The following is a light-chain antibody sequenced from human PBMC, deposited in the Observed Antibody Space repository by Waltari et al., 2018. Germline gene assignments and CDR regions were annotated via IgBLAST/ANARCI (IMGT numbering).Light chain of an antibody. J-gene: IGLJ2*01. CDR2: SNN. Sequence: LTQPPSASGTPGQRVTISCSGTGSNIGSNSVNWYQQIPGTAPKVLIYSNNQRPSGVPGRFSGSKSGTSASLAISGPQSEDEADYYCATWDDSLNGLVFGGGTRLTVL. V-gene: IGLV1-44*01. CDR1: GSNIGSNS. CDR3: ATWDDSLNGLV.